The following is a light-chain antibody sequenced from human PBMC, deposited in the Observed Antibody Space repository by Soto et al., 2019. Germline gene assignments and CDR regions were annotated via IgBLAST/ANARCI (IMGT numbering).Light chain of an antibody. V-gene: IGKV3-20*01. J-gene: IGKJ3*01. CDR2: GAS. CDR3: QKYGTSPFN. CDR1: QSVSSSY. Sequence: EIVLTQSPVTLSLSPGEIATLSCSASQSVSSSYLASYQQKPGQAPRLLIYGASNRATGIPDRFSGSGSGTVFTLTISRLEPEDFAVYYCQKYGTSPFNFGPGTKVDIK.